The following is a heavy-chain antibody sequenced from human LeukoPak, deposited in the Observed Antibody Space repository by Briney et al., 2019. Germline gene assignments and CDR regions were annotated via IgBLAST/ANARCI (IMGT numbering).Heavy chain of an antibody. CDR3: ARGTTNWFDP. D-gene: IGHD4-11*01. J-gene: IGHJ5*02. CDR2: IFYCGST. Sequence: LVWIVYIFYCGSTNYNPSLKSRVTISVDTSKNQLSLKLSSVTAADTALYYCARGTTNWFDPWGQGTLVTVSS. V-gene: IGHV4-59*09.